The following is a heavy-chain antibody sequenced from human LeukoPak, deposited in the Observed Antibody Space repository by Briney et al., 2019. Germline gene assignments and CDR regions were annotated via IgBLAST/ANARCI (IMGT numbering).Heavy chain of an antibody. D-gene: IGHD1-26*01. CDR2: IYRSGST. V-gene: IGHV4-59*01. J-gene: IGHJ4*02. CDR3: ARVSIEVGATTFDY. Sequence: PSETLSLTCTVSGGSISSYYWSWIRQPPGKGLEWIGYIYRSGSTNYNPSLKSRVTISVDTSKNQFSLKLSSVTAADTAVYYYARVSIEVGATTFDYWGQGTLVTVSS. CDR1: GGSISSYY.